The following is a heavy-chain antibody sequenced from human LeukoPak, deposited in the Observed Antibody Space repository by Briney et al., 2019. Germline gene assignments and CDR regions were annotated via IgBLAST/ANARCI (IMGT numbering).Heavy chain of an antibody. D-gene: IGHD1-26*01. V-gene: IGHV3-21*01. CDR2: ISSSSSYI. J-gene: IGHJ4*02. CDR3: ARARGGATLHY. CDR1: GFTFSSYS. Sequence: EGSLRLSCAASGFTFSSYSMNWVRQAPGKGLEWVSSISSSSSYIYYADSVKGRFTISRDNAKNSLYLQMNSLRAEDTAVYYCARARGGATLHYWGQGTLVTVSS.